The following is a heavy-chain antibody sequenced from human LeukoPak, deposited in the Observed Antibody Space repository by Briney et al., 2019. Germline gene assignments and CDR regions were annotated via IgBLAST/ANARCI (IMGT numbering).Heavy chain of an antibody. CDR1: GFTFTTYW. Sequence: QPGGSLRLSCAASGFTFTTYWVHWVRQVPGKGLEWVSRINSDGSSTSYADSVKGRFTISRDNAKNTLYLQMNSLRAEDTAVYYCATRGSSWPHYYYYGMDVWGQGTTVTVSS. D-gene: IGHD6-13*01. CDR3: ATRGSSWPHYYYYGMDV. J-gene: IGHJ6*02. V-gene: IGHV3-74*01. CDR2: INSDGSST.